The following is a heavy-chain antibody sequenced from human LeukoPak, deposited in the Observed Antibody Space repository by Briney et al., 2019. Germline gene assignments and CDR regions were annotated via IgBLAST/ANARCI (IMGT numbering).Heavy chain of an antibody. D-gene: IGHD6-19*01. V-gene: IGHV3-7*01. CDR3: ARDDSHSGWYVYYYYYYGMDV. Sequence: GGSLRLSCAASGFTFSSYWMSWVRQAPGKGLEWVANIKQDGSEKYYVDSVKGRFTISRANAKNSLYLQMNSLRAEDTAVYYCARDDSHSGWYVYYYYYYGMDVWGQGTTVTVSS. CDR1: GFTFSSYW. CDR2: IKQDGSEK. J-gene: IGHJ6*02.